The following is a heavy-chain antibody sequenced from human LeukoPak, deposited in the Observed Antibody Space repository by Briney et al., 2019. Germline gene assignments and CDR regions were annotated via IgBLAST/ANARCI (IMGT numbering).Heavy chain of an antibody. CDR2: IIPIFGTA. CDR3: ARALPDTAMVTYFDY. V-gene: IGHV1-69*13. Sequence: ASVKVSCKASGGTFSSYAISWVRQAPGQGLEWMGGIIPIFGTANYAQKFQGRVTITADESTSTAYMELSSLRSEDTAVYCCARALPDTAMVTYFDYWGQGTLVTVSS. CDR1: GGTFSSYA. J-gene: IGHJ4*02. D-gene: IGHD5-18*01.